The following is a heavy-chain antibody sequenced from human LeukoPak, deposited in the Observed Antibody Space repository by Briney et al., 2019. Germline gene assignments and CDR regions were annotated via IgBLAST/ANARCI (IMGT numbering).Heavy chain of an antibody. CDR1: GGSISSGGYY. Sequence: PSQTLSLTCTVSGGSISSGGYYWSWIRQHPGKGLEWIGEIYHSGSTNDNPSLKSRVTISVDESKNQFSLKLNSVTAADTAVYYCARKSYYSSGLFDYWGQGTLVTVSS. J-gene: IGHJ4*02. D-gene: IGHD3-22*01. V-gene: IGHV4-31*03. CDR3: ARKSYYSSGLFDY. CDR2: IYHSGST.